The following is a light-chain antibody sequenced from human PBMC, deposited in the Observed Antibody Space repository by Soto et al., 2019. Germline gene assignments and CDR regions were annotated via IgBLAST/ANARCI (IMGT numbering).Light chain of an antibody. J-gene: IGKJ5*01. CDR2: DAS. V-gene: IGKV1-5*01. Sequence: DIQMPQSPSTLSASVGDRVTITCRASQTISSWLAWYQQKPGKAPTLLIYDASTLERGVPSRFSGTGSGTEFTLSIDSLQPDDFATYYCQQYHTSSITFGQGTRWRL. CDR1: QTISSW. CDR3: QQYHTSSIT.